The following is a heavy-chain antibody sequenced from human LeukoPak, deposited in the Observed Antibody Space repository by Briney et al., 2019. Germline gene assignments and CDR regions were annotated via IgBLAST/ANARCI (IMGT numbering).Heavy chain of an antibody. Sequence: ASVKVSYKASGYTFTGYYMHWVRQAPGQGLEWMGWINPNSGGTNYAQKFQGRVTMTRDTSISTAYMELSRLRSDDTAVYYCAREVGATTWGAFDIWGQGTMVTVSS. CDR2: INPNSGGT. D-gene: IGHD1-26*01. V-gene: IGHV1-2*02. CDR3: AREVGATTWGAFDI. J-gene: IGHJ3*02. CDR1: GYTFTGYY.